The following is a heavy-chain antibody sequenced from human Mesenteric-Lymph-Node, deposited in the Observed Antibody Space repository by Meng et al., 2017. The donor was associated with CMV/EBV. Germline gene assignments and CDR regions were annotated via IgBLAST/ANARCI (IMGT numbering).Heavy chain of an antibody. CDR2: ISSSGTYI. D-gene: IGHD2-2*01. V-gene: IGHV3-21*01. J-gene: IGHJ4*02. CDR1: FTSYA. CDR3: ARYMLGYCIRTSCYSDY. Sequence: FTSYAMNWVRQAPGKGLEWVSSISSSGTYIFYADSVKGRFTISRDNAKNSLYLEMNSLRAEDTAVYYCARYMLGYCIRTSCYSDYWGQGALVTVSS.